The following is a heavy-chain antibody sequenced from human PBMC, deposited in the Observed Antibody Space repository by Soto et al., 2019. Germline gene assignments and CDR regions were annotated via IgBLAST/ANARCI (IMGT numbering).Heavy chain of an antibody. CDR2: IIPLFGTI. V-gene: IGHV1-69*06. Sequence: QVQLVQSGAEVKKPGSSVKVSCKASGGTFSSYTISWVRQAPGQGLEWVGGIIPLFGTINYAQEFQGRLTIAADTSTRTAYMELTSLGSDDTAVYSCARKVASSDDAFDIWGQGTMVTVSS. J-gene: IGHJ3*02. CDR1: GGTFSSYT. CDR3: ARKVASSDDAFDI.